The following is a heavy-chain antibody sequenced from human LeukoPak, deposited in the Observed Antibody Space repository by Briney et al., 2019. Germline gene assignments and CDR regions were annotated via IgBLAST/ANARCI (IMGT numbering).Heavy chain of an antibody. CDR3: ARQGVMSGGWYIIDYYYGMDV. Sequence: PSEILSLTCAVYGGSFSGYYWSWIRQPPGKGLEWIGSIYYSGSTYYNPSLKSRVTISVDTSKNQFSLKLSSVTAADTAVYYCARQGVMSGGWYIIDYYYGMDVWGQGTTVTVSS. D-gene: IGHD6-19*01. CDR2: IYYSGST. J-gene: IGHJ6*02. CDR1: GGSFSGYY. V-gene: IGHV4-34*01.